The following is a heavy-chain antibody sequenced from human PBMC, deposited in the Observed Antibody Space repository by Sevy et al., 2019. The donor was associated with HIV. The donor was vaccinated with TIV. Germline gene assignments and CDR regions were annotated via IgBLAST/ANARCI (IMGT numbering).Heavy chain of an antibody. D-gene: IGHD3-22*01. CDR2: FDPEDDEK. CDR3: ATTKDYYDSSGYPFDY. J-gene: IGHJ4*02. CDR1: GYTLTELS. V-gene: IGHV1-24*01. Sequence: ASVKVSCEVSGYTLTELSVHWVRQAPGKGLEWMATFDPEDDEKIYAQKFQGRVTMTEDTSTDTAYMELSSLRSEDTAVYYCATTKDYYDSSGYPFDYWGQGTLVTVSS.